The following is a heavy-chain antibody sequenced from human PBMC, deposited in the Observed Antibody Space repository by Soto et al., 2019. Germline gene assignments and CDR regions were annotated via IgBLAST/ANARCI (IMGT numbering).Heavy chain of an antibody. CDR2: IHNSGST. D-gene: IGHD3-10*01. CDR1: GGSFSGYY. CDR3: TRRSRWYYYGTASYYNLWFDS. J-gene: IGHJ5*01. Sequence: PSETLSLTCAVYGGSFSGYYWSWIRQPPGKGLEWIGSIHNSGSTYFNPSLKSRVTISVDTSKNQFSLKLSSVTAADTAVYFCTRRSRWYYYGTASYYNLWFDSWGQGTLVTVSS. V-gene: IGHV4-34*01.